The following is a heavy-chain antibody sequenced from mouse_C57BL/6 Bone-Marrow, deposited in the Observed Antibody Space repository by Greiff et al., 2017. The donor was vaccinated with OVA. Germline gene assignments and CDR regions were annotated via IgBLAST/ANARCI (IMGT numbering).Heavy chain of an antibody. CDR2: IDPEEGET. CDR3: ARGGDYDPLFAY. J-gene: IGHJ3*01. Sequence: SFPFSFPSSFFPLPSYSLPFFPQLTEHCLYWIGRIDPEEGETKYAPKFQGKATITADTSSNTAYLQLSSLTSEDTAVYYCARGGDYDPLFAYWGQGTLVTVSA. V-gene: IGHV14-2*01. D-gene: IGHD2-4*01. CDR1: FFPLPSYS.